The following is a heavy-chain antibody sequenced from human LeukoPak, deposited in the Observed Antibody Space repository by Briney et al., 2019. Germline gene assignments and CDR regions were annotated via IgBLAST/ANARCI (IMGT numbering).Heavy chain of an antibody. CDR1: GFTFSSYA. V-gene: IGHV3-30-3*01. CDR3: ARDCCGKRFDY. CDR2: ISYDGSNK. Sequence: PGGSLRLSCAASGFTFSSYAMHWVRQAPGKGLEWVAVISYDGSNKYYADSVKGRFTISRDNSKNTLYLQMNSLRAEDTAVYYCARDCCGKRFDYWGQGTLVTVSS. D-gene: IGHD1-26*01. J-gene: IGHJ4*02.